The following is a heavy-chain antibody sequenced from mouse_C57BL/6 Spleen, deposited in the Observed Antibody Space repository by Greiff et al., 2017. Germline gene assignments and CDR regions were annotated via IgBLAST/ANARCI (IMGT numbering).Heavy chain of an antibody. J-gene: IGHJ4*01. V-gene: IGHV5-16*01. Sequence: DVKLVESEGGLVQPGSSMKLSCTASGFTFSDYYMAWVRQVPEKGLEWVANINYDGSSTYYLDSLKSRFIIWRDNAKNILYLQMSSLKSEDTATYYCARDDGYSHAMDYWGQGTSVTVSS. CDR1: GFTFSDYY. D-gene: IGHD2-3*01. CDR3: ARDDGYSHAMDY. CDR2: INYDGSST.